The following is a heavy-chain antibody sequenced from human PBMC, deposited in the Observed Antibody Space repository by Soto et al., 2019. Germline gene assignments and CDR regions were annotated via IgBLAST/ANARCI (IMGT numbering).Heavy chain of an antibody. CDR1: GFTFSSYA. J-gene: IGHJ4*02. Sequence: PGGSLRLSCAASGFTFSSYAMSWVRQAPGKGLEWVSAISGSGGSTYYADSVKGRFTISRDNSKNTLYLQMNSLRAEDTAVYYCANDKYDFWSGYYGYYFDYWGQGTLVTVSS. CDR3: ANDKYDFWSGYYGYYFDY. D-gene: IGHD3-3*01. V-gene: IGHV3-23*01. CDR2: ISGSGGST.